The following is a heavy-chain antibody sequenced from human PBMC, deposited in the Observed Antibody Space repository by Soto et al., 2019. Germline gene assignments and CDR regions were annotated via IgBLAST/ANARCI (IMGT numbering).Heavy chain of an antibody. J-gene: IGHJ6*02. CDR3: ARDSSMIDYCDSSFPYYYYGMDV. CDR2: IIPIFGTA. CDR1: GGTFSSYA. Sequence: SVKVSCKASGGTFSSYAISWVRQAPGQGLEWMGGIIPIFGTANYAQKFQGRVTITADESTSTAYMELSSLRSEDTAVYYCARDSSMIDYCDSSFPYYYYGMDVWGQGTTVTVSS. V-gene: IGHV1-69*13. D-gene: IGHD3-22*01.